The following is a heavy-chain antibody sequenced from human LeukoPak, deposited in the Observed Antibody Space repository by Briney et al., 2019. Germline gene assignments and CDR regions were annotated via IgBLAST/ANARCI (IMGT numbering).Heavy chain of an antibody. D-gene: IGHD4-17*01. J-gene: IGHJ5*02. Sequence: ASVKVSCKASGYTFTGYYIFWVRQAPGQGLEWMGWINPNTGGTNYAQKFQGRVTMTRDRAISTAYMELSRLRSDDTAMYYCARDRALTTSGELGHWGQGTLVTVSS. CDR2: INPNTGGT. V-gene: IGHV1-2*02. CDR1: GYTFTGYY. CDR3: ARDRALTTSGELGH.